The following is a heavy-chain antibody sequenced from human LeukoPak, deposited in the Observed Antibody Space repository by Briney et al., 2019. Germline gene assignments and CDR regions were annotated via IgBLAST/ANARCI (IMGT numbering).Heavy chain of an antibody. CDR3: ARALGQWELLGY. CDR2: INPNSGGT. J-gene: IGHJ4*02. D-gene: IGHD1-26*01. Sequence: ASVKVSCKASGYAFTGYYMHWVRHAPGQGLEWMGWINPNSGGTNYAQKFQGRVTMTRDTSISTAYMELSRLRSDDTAVYYCARALGQWELLGYWGQGTLVTVSS. CDR1: GYAFTGYY. V-gene: IGHV1-2*02.